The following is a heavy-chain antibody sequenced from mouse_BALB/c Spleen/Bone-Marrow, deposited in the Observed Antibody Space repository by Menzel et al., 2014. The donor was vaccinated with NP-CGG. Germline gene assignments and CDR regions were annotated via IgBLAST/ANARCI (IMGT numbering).Heavy chain of an antibody. Sequence: EVKLMESGGGLVKPGGSLKLSCAASGFTFSSYGVSWVRQTPEKRLEWVATISGGGSYTYYPDSVKGRFTISRDNAKNNLYLQMSSLRSEDTALYYCARLYYDYDGGAYWGQGTLVTVSA. CDR2: ISGGGSYT. D-gene: IGHD2-4*01. J-gene: IGHJ3*01. CDR1: GFTFSSYG. V-gene: IGHV5-9-2*01. CDR3: ARLYYDYDGGAY.